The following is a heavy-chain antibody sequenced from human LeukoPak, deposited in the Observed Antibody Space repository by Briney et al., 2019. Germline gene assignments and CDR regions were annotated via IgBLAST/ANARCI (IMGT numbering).Heavy chain of an antibody. CDR2: INHSGST. J-gene: IGHJ4*02. D-gene: IGHD4-11*01. CDR1: GGSFSGYY. CDR3: ARGKDYSNYGAIDY. V-gene: IGHV4-34*01. Sequence: SETLSLTCAVYGGSFSGYYWSWLRQPPGKGLEWIGEINHSGSTNYNPSLKSRVTISVDTSKNQFSLKLSSVTAADTAVYYCARGKDYSNYGAIDYWGQGTLVTVSS.